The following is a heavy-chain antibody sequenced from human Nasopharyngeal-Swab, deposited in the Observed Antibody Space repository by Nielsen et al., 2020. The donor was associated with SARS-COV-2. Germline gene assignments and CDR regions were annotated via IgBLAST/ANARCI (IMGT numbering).Heavy chain of an antibody. CDR1: GFTFSSYA. CDR3: ARDWGYGDYIDI. J-gene: IGHJ3*02. V-gene: IGHV3-23*01. Sequence: GESLKISCAASGFTFSSYAMSWVRQAPGKGLEWGSVISGSGGSTYYADSVKGRFTISRDNSKNTLYLQMNSLRAEDTAVYYCARDWGYGDYIDIWGQGTMVTVSS. D-gene: IGHD4-17*01. CDR2: ISGSGGST.